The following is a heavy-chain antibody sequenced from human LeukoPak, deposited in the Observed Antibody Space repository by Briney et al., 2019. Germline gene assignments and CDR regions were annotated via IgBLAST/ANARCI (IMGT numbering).Heavy chain of an antibody. J-gene: IGHJ5*02. CDR3: TRLVIAAAGIS. CDR2: IRSKANSYAT. D-gene: IGHD6-13*01. CDR1: GFTFSGSA. V-gene: IGHV3-73*01. Sequence: GGSLRLSCAASGFTFSGSAMHWVRQASGKGLEWVGRIRSKANSYATAYAASVKGRFTISRDDSKNTAYLQMNSLKTEDTAVYYCTRLVIAAAGISWGQGTLVTVSS.